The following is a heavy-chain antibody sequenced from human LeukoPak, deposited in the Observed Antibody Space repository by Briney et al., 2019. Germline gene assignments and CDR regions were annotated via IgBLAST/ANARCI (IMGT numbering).Heavy chain of an antibody. CDR1: GYTFTGYG. V-gene: IGHV1-18*01. D-gene: IGHD3-22*01. J-gene: IGHJ4*02. CDR2: ISACKGST. CDR3: ARADSGGYYVAYWY. Sequence: ASVKVSCKASGYTFTGYGIIWVRQAPGQGLEWLGWISACKGSTKYPQMFQGRVTVTTDTSTSTAYMELRSLRSDDAAVYYCARADSGGYYVAYWYWGQGTLVTVSP.